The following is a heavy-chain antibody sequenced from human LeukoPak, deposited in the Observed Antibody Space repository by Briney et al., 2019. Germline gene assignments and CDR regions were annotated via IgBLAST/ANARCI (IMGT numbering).Heavy chain of an antibody. CDR1: GFTFSSYG. CDR3: ARDRLGYSGYEPDFDY. D-gene: IGHD5-12*01. J-gene: IGHJ4*02. V-gene: IGHV3-33*01. CDR2: IWYDGSNK. Sequence: GRSLRLSCAASGFTFSSYGMHWVRHAQGKGLERVAVIWYDGSNKYYADSVKGRFTISRDNSKNTLYLQMKSLRAEDTAVYYCARDRLGYSGYEPDFDYWGQGTLVTVSS.